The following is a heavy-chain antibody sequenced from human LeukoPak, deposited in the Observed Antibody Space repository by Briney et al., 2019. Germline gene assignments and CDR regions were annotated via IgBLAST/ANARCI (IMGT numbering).Heavy chain of an antibody. D-gene: IGHD3-3*01. V-gene: IGHV4-61*02. CDR1: GGSISSGSYY. Sequence: SQTLSLTCTVSGGSISSGSYYWSWIRQPAGKGLEWIGRIYSSGSTNYNPSLKSRVTMSVDTSKNQFSLRLSSVTAADTAVYYCARTHGEWFGYGYYYMDVWGKGTTVTVSS. CDR3: ARTHGEWFGYGYYYMDV. J-gene: IGHJ6*03. CDR2: IYSSGST.